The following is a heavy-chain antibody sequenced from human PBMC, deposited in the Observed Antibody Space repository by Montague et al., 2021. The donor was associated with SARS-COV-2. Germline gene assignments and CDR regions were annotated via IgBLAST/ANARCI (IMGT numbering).Heavy chain of an antibody. V-gene: IGHV6-1*01. CDR1: GDSVSGNSAA. CDR3: ARIPVGSKYYFDF. CDR2: SYYRSKWYN. Sequence: CAISGDSVSGNSAAWNWTRQSPSLDPEWLVRSYYRSKWYNDYAVSVKSRITINPDTSKNQISLQLNSVTPEDTAVYYCARIPVGSKYYFDFWGQGTLVTVSS. D-gene: IGHD2-2*01. J-gene: IGHJ4*02.